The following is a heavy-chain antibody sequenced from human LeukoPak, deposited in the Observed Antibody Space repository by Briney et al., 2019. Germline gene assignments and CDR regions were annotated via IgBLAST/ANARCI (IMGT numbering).Heavy chain of an antibody. J-gene: IGHJ5*02. CDR2: INPNSGGT. Sequence: GASVKVSCKASGYTFTGYYMHWVRQAPGQGLEWMGWINPNSGGTNYAQKFQGRVTMTRDTSISTAYMELSRLRSDDTAVYYCARDLITMVRGVIIRTNWFDPWGQGTLVTVSS. D-gene: IGHD3-10*01. CDR1: GYTFTGYY. V-gene: IGHV1-2*02. CDR3: ARDLITMVRGVIIRTNWFDP.